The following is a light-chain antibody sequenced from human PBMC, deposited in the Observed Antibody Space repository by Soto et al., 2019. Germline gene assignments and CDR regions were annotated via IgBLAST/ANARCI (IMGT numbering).Light chain of an antibody. J-gene: IGKJ4*01. CDR2: AAS. CDR3: LQHNSYPWLT. Sequence: DIQMTQSPSSLSASVGDRVTITCRASQGIRNDLGWYQQKPGKAPQRLINAASSFQSGVTSRFSGSGSGTEVILTIISLLPEDFATYYCLQHNSYPWLTFGGGTKVEIK. CDR1: QGIRND. V-gene: IGKV1-17*01.